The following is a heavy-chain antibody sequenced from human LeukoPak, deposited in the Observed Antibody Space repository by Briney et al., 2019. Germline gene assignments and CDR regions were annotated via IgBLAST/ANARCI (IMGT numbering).Heavy chain of an antibody. CDR3: ARGRTGYQLLPTKKNYSYYYVDV. J-gene: IGHJ6*03. D-gene: IGHD2-2*01. CDR1: GGSISSYY. V-gene: IGHV4-4*07. CDR2: IYYSGST. Sequence: KTSETLSLTCTVSGGSISSYYWRWIRQPAGKGLEWIGSIYYSGSTYYNPSLKSRVTISLDTSKNQFSLKLSSVTAADTAMYFCARGRTGYQLLPTKKNYSYYYVDVWGKGTSVTVSS.